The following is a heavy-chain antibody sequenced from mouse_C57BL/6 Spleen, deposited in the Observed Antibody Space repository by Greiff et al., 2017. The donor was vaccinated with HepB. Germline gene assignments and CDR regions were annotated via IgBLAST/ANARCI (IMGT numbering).Heavy chain of an antibody. D-gene: IGHD1-1*01. J-gene: IGHJ4*01. Sequence: VQLQQSDAELVKPGASVKISCKVSGYTFTDHTIHWMKQRPEQGLEWIGYIYPRDGSTKYTEKFKGKATLTADKSSSTAYMQLNSLTSEDSAVYFCARWGIYYYGSSQYYYAMDYWGQGTSVTVSS. CDR3: ARWGIYYYGSSQYYYAMDY. CDR1: GYTFTDHT. CDR2: IYPRDGST. V-gene: IGHV1-78*01.